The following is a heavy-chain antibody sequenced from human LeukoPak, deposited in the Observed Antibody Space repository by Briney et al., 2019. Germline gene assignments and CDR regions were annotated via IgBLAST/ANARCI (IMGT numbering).Heavy chain of an antibody. CDR2: IIPIFGTA. Sequence: ASVKVSCKASGGTFSSYAISWVRQAPGQGLEWMGGIIPIFGTANYAQKFQGRVTITADESTSTAYMELSGLRSEDTAVYYCARGSTYYDFWSGYYISPYYFDYWGQGTLVTVSS. CDR1: GGTFSSYA. V-gene: IGHV1-69*13. D-gene: IGHD3-3*01. J-gene: IGHJ4*02. CDR3: ARGSTYYDFWSGYYISPYYFDY.